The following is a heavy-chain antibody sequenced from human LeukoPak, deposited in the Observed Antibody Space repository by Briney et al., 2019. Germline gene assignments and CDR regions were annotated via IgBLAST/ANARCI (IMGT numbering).Heavy chain of an antibody. D-gene: IGHD1-26*01. CDR2: FDPEDGET. J-gene: IGHJ4*02. Sequence: ASVKVSCKVSGYTLTELSMHWVRQTPGKGLEWMGGFDPEDGETIYAQKFQGRVTMTEDTSTDTAYMEVSSLRSEVTALYYCTILVGATHFDYWGQGTLVTVSS. CDR1: GYTLTELS. CDR3: TILVGATHFDY. V-gene: IGHV1-24*01.